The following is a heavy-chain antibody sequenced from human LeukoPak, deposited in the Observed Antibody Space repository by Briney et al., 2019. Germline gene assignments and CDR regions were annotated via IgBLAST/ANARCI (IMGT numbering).Heavy chain of an antibody. V-gene: IGHV4-38-2*02. CDR2: FYYTGTT. CDR1: GYSISSGFH. Sequence: PSETLSLTCTVSGYSISSGFHWGWIRQPPGKGPEWIGNFYYTGTTSYNPSLKSRVTISVDTSKNHFSLNLSSVTAADTAVYFCVRGVEHWGQGTLVTVSS. CDR3: VRGVEH. J-gene: IGHJ5*02.